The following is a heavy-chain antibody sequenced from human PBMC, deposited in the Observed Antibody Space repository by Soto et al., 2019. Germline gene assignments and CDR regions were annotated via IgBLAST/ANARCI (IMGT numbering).Heavy chain of an antibody. CDR3: ARDLRGRGSGRFDP. D-gene: IGHD3-10*01. Sequence: WTWIRQHPRKGLEWIGYIYYSGVTYYNPSLKSRVTISVDTSKNQFSLKLSSVTAADTAVYYCARDLRGRGSGRFDPWGQGTLVTVSS. CDR2: IYYSGVT. V-gene: IGHV4-31*02. J-gene: IGHJ5*02.